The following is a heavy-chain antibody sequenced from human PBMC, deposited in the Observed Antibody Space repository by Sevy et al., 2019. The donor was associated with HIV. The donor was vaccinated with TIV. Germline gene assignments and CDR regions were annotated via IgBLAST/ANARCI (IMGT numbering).Heavy chain of an antibody. CDR2: ISSSGSTI. D-gene: IGHD6-13*01. Sequence: GGSLRLSCAASGFTFSDYYMSWIRQAPGEGLEWVSYISSSGSTIYYADSVKGRFTISRDNAKNSLYLQMNSLRAEDTAVYYCARGGIAAADPTYYYYYGMDVWGQGTTVTVSS. V-gene: IGHV3-11*01. J-gene: IGHJ6*02. CDR1: GFTFSDYY. CDR3: ARGGIAAADPTYYYYYGMDV.